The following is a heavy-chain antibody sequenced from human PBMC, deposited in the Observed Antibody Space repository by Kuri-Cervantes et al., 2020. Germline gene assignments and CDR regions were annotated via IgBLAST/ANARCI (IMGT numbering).Heavy chain of an antibody. CDR2: MNPNSGNT. D-gene: IGHD2-15*01. Sequence: ASVKVSCKASGYTFTSYDINWVRQATGQGLEWMGWMNPNSGNTGDAQKFQGRVTMTRNTSISTAYMELSSLRSEDTAVYYCARGPELPYCSGGSCYGRNFYGMDIWGQGTTVTVSS. CDR3: ARGPELPYCSGGSCYGRNFYGMDI. CDR1: GYTFTSYD. V-gene: IGHV1-8*01. J-gene: IGHJ6*02.